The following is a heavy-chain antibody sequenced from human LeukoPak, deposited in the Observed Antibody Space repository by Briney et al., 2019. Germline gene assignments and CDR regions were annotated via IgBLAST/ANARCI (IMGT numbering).Heavy chain of an antibody. CDR2: IYYSGST. CDR3: ERGSFEDILTGYYRSFDY. CDR1: GGSISSYY. V-gene: IGHV4-59*12. J-gene: IGHJ4*02. Sequence: PSETLSLTCTVSGGSISSYYWSWIRQPPGKGLEWIGYIYYSGSTNYNPSLKSRVTISVDTSKNQFSLKLSSVTAADTAVYYCERGSFEDILTGYYRSFDYWGQRTLVTVSS. D-gene: IGHD3-9*01.